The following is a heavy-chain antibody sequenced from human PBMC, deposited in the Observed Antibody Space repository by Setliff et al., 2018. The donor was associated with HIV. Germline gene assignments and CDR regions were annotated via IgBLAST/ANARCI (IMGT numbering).Heavy chain of an antibody. Sequence: PGGSLRLSCVTSGITFINAAMAWVRQAPGKGPEWISFIYSGSSSAVFADSVKGRFTISRDTSKNTLYLQMNNLRAEDTAVYYCAKHFLLWSNAFHIWGQGTMVTVSS. D-gene: IGHD2-21*01. CDR3: AKHFLLWSNAFHI. J-gene: IGHJ3*02. V-gene: IGHV3-23*03. CDR2: IYSGSSSA. CDR1: GITFINAA.